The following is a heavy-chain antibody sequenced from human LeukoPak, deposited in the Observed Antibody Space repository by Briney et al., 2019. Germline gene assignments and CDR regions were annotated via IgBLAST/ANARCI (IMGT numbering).Heavy chain of an antibody. V-gene: IGHV4-4*07. J-gene: IGHJ4*02. CDR2: IYTTGIA. D-gene: IGHD3-16*02. Sequence: SETLSLTCTVSSGSINSYYWGWVRQPAGRGLEWIGRIYTTGIANYNPSLQSRLTMSVDTSKRQFSLNLRSVTAADTAIYYCAGQGYTASHYFLDYWSQGTLVTVSS. CDR1: SGSINSYY. CDR3: AGQGYTASHYFLDY.